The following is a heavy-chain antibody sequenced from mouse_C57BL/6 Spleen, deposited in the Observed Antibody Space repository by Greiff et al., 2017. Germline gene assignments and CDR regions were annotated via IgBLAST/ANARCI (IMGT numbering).Heavy chain of an antibody. CDR2: IDPSDSYT. Sequence: QVQLQQPGAELVKPGASVKLSCKASGYTFTSYWMPWVKQRPGQGLEWIGEIDPSDSYTNYNQKFKGKATLTVDTSSSTAYMQLSSLTSEDSAVYYCARDYDSYWGQGTLVTVSA. CDR1: GYTFTSYW. J-gene: IGHJ3*01. V-gene: IGHV1-50*01. D-gene: IGHD2-4*01. CDR3: ARDYDSY.